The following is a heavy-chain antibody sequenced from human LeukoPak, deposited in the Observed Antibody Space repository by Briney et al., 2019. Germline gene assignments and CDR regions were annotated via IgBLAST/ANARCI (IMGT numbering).Heavy chain of an antibody. V-gene: IGHV3-53*01. CDR1: GFIVSRKY. CDR3: ARDMAY. Sequence: PGGSLRLSCATSGFIVSRKYMSWVRQAPGKGLEWVSVIYSGGSTYYADSVKGRFTISRDNSKNTLYLQMNSLRAEDTAVYYCARDMAYWGQGTLVTVSS. D-gene: IGHD3-10*01. J-gene: IGHJ4*02. CDR2: IYSGGST.